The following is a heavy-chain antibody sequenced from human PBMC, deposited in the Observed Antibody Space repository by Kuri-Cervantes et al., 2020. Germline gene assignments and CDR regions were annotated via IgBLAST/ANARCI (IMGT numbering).Heavy chain of an antibody. CDR3: ARTVSGRSSYKFDY. CDR1: GFTFDNFV. D-gene: IGHD6-6*01. J-gene: IGHJ4*02. CDR2: ISVSSAST. V-gene: IGHV3-23*01. Sequence: GGSLRLSCAASGFTFDNFVMAWVRLPPGKGLQWVSAISVSSASTYYAKSVEGRFTVSRDNSRNTLYLQMNSLRAEDTAVYYCARTVSGRSSYKFDYWGQGTLVTVSS.